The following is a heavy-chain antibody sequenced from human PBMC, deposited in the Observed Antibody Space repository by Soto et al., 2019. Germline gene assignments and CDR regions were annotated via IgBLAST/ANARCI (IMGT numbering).Heavy chain of an antibody. CDR1: GYTFTSYD. Sequence: QVQLVQSGAEVKKPGASVKVSCKASGYTFTSYDINWVRQAPGHGLEWMGWMNPNSGNTGYAQKFQGRVTMTRNTSISTAYMELSSLRSEDTAVYYCARNYDFWSGEEWLDPWGQGTLVTVSS. J-gene: IGHJ5*02. CDR3: ARNYDFWSGEEWLDP. V-gene: IGHV1-8*01. D-gene: IGHD3-3*01. CDR2: MNPNSGNT.